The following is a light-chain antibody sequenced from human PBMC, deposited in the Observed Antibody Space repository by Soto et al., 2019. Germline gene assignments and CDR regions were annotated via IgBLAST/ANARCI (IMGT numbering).Light chain of an antibody. CDR3: QQANSFPIT. J-gene: IGKJ5*01. Sequence: DIQMTQSPSSVAASVGDRVTITCRASQGISSWLAWSQQKPGKAPTLLIYAASSLQSGVPSRFSGGGSGTDFTLSISILQPEDFAPYYCQQANSFPITFGQGTRLESK. CDR1: QGISSW. CDR2: AAS. V-gene: IGKV1-12*01.